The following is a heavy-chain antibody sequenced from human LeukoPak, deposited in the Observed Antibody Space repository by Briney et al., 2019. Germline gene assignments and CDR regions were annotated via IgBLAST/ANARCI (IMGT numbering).Heavy chain of an antibody. D-gene: IGHD5-18*01. Sequence: PSETLSLTCTVSGGSISSSSYYWGWIRQPPGKGLEWIRSIYYSGSTYYNPSLKSRVTISVDTSKNQFSLKLSSVTAADTAVYYCARHSADTAMNFDYWGQGTLVTVSS. CDR1: GGSISSSSYY. V-gene: IGHV4-39*01. CDR3: ARHSADTAMNFDY. CDR2: IYYSGST. J-gene: IGHJ4*02.